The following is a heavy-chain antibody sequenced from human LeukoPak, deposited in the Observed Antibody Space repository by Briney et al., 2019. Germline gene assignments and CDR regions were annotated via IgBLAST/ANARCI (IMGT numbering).Heavy chain of an antibody. J-gene: IGHJ4*02. CDR1: GASITSYH. V-gene: IGHV4-4*07. D-gene: IGHD5-18*01. Sequence: PPETLSLTCTVSGASITSYHWSWIRQSAGKGLEWIGRIYISGSTNYNPSLKSRVTMSIDTSKNQFSLRVSSVTAADTAVYYCARDGLYTSGYSYFDYWGQGTLVSVSS. CDR2: IYISGST. CDR3: ARDGLYTSGYSYFDY.